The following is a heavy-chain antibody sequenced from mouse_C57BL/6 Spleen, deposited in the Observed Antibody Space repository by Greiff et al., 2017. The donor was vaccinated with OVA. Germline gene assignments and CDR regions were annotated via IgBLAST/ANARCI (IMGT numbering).Heavy chain of an antibody. J-gene: IGHJ4*01. CDR2: IYPGNSDT. CDR1: GYTFTSYW. V-gene: IGHV1-5*01. D-gene: IGHD2-1*01. Sequence: EVKLVESGTVLARPGASVKMSCKTSGYTFTSYWMHWVKQRPGQGLEWIGAIYPGNSDTSYNQKFKGKAKLTAVTSASTAYMELSSLTNEDSAVYYCTRWDGNYHYYAMDYWGQGTSVTVSS. CDR3: TRWDGNYHYYAMDY.